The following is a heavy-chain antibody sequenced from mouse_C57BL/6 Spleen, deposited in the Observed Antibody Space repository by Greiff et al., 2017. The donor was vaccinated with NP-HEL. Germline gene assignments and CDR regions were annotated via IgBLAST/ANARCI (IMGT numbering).Heavy chain of an antibody. V-gene: IGHV5-6*01. CDR3: FCARRHYDYDGYFDV. J-gene: IGHJ1*03. Sequence: EVKLVESGGDLVKPGGSLKLSCAASGFTFSSYGMSWVRQTPDKRLEWVATISSGGSYTYYPDSVKGRFTISRDNAKNTLYLQMSSLKSEDTAMYYCFCARRHYDYDGYFDVWGTGTTVTVSS. CDR1: GFTFSSYG. D-gene: IGHD2-4*01. CDR2: ISSGGSYT.